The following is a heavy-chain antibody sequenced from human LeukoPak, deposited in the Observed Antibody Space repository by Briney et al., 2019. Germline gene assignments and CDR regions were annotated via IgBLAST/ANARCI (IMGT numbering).Heavy chain of an antibody. CDR1: GFLVNANH. Sequence: PGGSLRLSCAASGFLVNANHMNWVRQAPGKGLEWVSIIYSGGNTYYADSVKGRFTISRDTSKNTLYLQMKSLRAEDTAVYFCGGGSYWGITEYWGQGTLVTVSS. CDR3: GGGSYWGITEY. CDR2: IYSGGNT. J-gene: IGHJ4*02. D-gene: IGHD1-26*01. V-gene: IGHV3-53*01.